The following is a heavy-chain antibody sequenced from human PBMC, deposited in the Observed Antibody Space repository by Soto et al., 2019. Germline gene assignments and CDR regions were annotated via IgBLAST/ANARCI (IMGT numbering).Heavy chain of an antibody. J-gene: IGHJ6*01. V-gene: IGHV5-51*01. CDR2: IYPGDSDT. Sequence: GESLTISCKVSGYSFTSYWIVWVLQMPGKGLEWMGIIYPGDSDTRYSPSFQGQVTTSADKSISTAYLQWSSLKASDTAMYYCARHGMYQLLWDYYYYGMDVWGQGTTVTVSS. CDR1: GYSFTSYW. CDR3: ARHGMYQLLWDYYYYGMDV. D-gene: IGHD2-2*01.